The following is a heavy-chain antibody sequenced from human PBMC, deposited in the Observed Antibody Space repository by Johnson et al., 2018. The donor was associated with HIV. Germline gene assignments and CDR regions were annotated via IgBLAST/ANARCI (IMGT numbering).Heavy chain of an antibody. V-gene: IGHV3-53*01. CDR1: GFTVSSHY. J-gene: IGHJ3*02. D-gene: IGHD5-18*01. CDR3: AREEGIQLWPRGAFDI. Sequence: VQLVESGGGLIQPGGSLRLSCAASGFTVSSHYMSWVRQAPGKGLEWVSVIYSGGSTYYADSVKGRFTISRDNSKNTLYLQMNSLGAEDTAVYYGAREEGIQLWPRGAFDIWGQGTMVTVSS. CDR2: IYSGGST.